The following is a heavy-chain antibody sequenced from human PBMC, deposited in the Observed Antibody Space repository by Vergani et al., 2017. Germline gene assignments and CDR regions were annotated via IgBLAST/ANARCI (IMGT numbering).Heavy chain of an antibody. CDR2: IKSKTDGGTT. J-gene: IGHJ4*02. D-gene: IGHD6-19*01. Sequence: EVQLVESGGGLVKPGGSLRLSCAASGFTFSNAWMSWVRQAPGKGLEWVGRIKSKTDGGTTDYAAPVKGRFTISRDDSKNTLYLQMNSLKTEDTAVYYCTAAGDSSGWYWGDYWGQGTLVTVSS. CDR1: GFTFSNAW. CDR3: TAAGDSSGWYWGDY. V-gene: IGHV3-15*01.